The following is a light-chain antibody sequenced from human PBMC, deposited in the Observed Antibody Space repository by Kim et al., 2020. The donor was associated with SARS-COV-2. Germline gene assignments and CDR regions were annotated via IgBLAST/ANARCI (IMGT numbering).Light chain of an antibody. CDR1: QNINTY. Sequence: DIQVTQSPSSLSASVGDRVTITCRATQNINTYLNWYQQKPGKAPKLLIYAASTLQTGVPSRFSGSGSGTDFTLTISTLQAEDFATYYCQQSFSTPNFGQGTKVDIK. CDR2: AAS. J-gene: IGKJ1*01. V-gene: IGKV1-39*01. CDR3: QQSFSTPN.